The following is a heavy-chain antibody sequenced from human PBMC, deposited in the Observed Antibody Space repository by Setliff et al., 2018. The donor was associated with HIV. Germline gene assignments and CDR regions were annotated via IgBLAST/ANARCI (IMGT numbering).Heavy chain of an antibody. J-gene: IGHJ3*02. V-gene: IGHV4-39*07. CDR2: INDSGSI. CDR1: GGSISSGSYH. D-gene: IGHD3-10*01. CDR3: ARGRGPMGGDAFDI. Sequence: SETLSLTCTASGGSISSGSYHWSWIRQSPGKGLEWIGEINDSGSINYNPSLKSRITISADASKNQFSLKLTSMIAADTAMFYCARGRGPMGGDAFDIWGQGTMVTVSS.